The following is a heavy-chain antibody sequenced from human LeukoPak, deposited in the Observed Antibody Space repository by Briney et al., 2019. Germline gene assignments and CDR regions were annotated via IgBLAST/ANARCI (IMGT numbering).Heavy chain of an antibody. Sequence: PGGSLRLSCAASGFTFSSYSMNWVRQAPGKGLEWVSYISSSSSTIYYADSVKGRFTISRDNAKNSLYLQMNSLRAEDTAVYYCAIYCSSASCYSRGPKWGQGTLVTVSS. D-gene: IGHD2-2*01. J-gene: IGHJ4*02. CDR2: ISSSSSTI. V-gene: IGHV3-48*04. CDR3: AIYCSSASCYSRGPK. CDR1: GFTFSSYS.